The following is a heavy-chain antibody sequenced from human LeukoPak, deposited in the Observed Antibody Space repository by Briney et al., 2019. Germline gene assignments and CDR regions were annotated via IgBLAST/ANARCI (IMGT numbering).Heavy chain of an antibody. CDR2: INPDDKSA. CDR3: LTIVETTFDAFDI. D-gene: IGHD2/OR15-2a*01. V-gene: IGHV3-74*01. CDR1: GFTFSKYW. Sequence: GGSLRLSCAASGFTFSKYWLHWLRQAPGKGLVWVSRINPDDKSASYADSVKGRFTIARDDARKTLYMQMNSLRAEDTAVYYCLTIVETTFDAFDIWGQGTMVTVSS. J-gene: IGHJ3*02.